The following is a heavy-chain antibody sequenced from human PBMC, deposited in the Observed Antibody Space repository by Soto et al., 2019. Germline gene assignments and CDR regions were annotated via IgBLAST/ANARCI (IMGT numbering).Heavy chain of an antibody. CDR2: ISGSGGST. D-gene: IGHD6-19*01. CDR1: GFTFSSYA. CDR3: SRRSSGWYFDY. V-gene: IGHV3-23*01. Sequence: EVQLLDSGGGLVQPGGSLRLSCAACGFTFSSYAMSWVRQAPGKGLEWVSVISGSGGSTYYADSVKGRFTISRDKSKNTLYLQMNSLRAEDTAVYYCSRRSSGWYFDYWGQGTLVTVSS. J-gene: IGHJ4*02.